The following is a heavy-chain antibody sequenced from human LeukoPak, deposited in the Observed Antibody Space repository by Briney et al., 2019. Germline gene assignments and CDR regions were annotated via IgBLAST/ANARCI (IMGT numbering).Heavy chain of an antibody. CDR2: IYHSGST. Sequence: PSGTLSLTCAVSGGSISSSNWWSWVRQPPGKGLEWIGEIYHSGSTNYNPSLKSRVTISVDTSKNQFSLKLSSVTAADTAVYYCARDGGYCSGGSCYSWFDPWGQGTLVTVSS. V-gene: IGHV4-4*02. CDR3: ARDGGYCSGGSCYSWFDP. CDR1: GGSISSSNW. D-gene: IGHD2-15*01. J-gene: IGHJ5*02.